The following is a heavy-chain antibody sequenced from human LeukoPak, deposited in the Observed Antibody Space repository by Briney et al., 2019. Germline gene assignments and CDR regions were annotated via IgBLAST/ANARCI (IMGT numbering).Heavy chain of an antibody. CDR1: GFTLSSYW. V-gene: IGHV3-74*01. J-gene: IGHJ4*02. CDR3: AREAFNYGDHYFDY. D-gene: IGHD4-17*01. Sequence: GGSLRLSCAASGFTLSSYWMHWVRQAPGKGLVWVSRMNSDGSSTTYAASVKGRFTISRDNAKNTLYLQMNSLRAEDTAVYHCAREAFNYGDHYFDYWGQGTLVTVSS. CDR2: MNSDGSST.